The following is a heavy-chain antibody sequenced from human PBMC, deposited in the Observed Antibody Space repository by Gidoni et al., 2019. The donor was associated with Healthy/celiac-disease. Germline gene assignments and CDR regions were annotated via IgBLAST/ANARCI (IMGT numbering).Heavy chain of an antibody. V-gene: IGHV4-59*01. CDR1: GGSISSYY. D-gene: IGHD3-10*01. Sequence: QVQLQESGPGLVKPSETLSLTCTVSGGSISSYYWSWIRQPPGKGLEWIGYIYYSGSTNYNPSLKSRVTISVDTSKNQFSLKLSSVTAADTAVYYCARANIYYYGSGSYYRPYFDYWGQGTLVTVSS. CDR2: IYYSGST. J-gene: IGHJ4*02. CDR3: ARANIYYYGSGSYYRPYFDY.